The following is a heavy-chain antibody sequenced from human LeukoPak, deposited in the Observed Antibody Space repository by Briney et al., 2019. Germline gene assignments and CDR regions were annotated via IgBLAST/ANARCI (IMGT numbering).Heavy chain of an antibody. CDR3: ARVFRYCSGGSCFNNWFDP. CDR1: GGSISSVNYY. J-gene: IGHJ5*02. CDR2: IYYSGST. Sequence: SQTLSLTCTVSGGSISSVNYYWSWIRQHPGKGLEWIGYIYYSGSTYYNPSLKSRVTISVDTSKNQFSLKVNSVTAADTAVYHCARVFRYCSGGSCFNNWFDPWGQGTLVTVSS. D-gene: IGHD2-15*01. V-gene: IGHV4-31*03.